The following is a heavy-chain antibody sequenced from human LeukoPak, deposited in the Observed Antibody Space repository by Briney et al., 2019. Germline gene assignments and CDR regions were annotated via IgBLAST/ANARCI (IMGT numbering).Heavy chain of an antibody. CDR2: IIPIFGTT. J-gene: IGHJ4*02. CDR1: GGTFSNYA. D-gene: IGHD5-12*01. Sequence: SVTVSCKASGGTFSNYAISWVRQAPGQGREWMGEIIPIFGTTNYAQKFQGRVTITADKSTSTAYMELNSLRFEDTAVYYCARGRSGYIFRDYWGQGTLVTVSS. CDR3: ARGRSGYIFRDY. V-gene: IGHV1-69*06.